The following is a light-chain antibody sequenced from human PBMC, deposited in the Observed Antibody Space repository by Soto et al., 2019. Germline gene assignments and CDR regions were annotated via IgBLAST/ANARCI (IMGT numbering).Light chain of an antibody. CDR3: QQSASSVT. CDR2: DAD. Sequence: DTVLTQSQGTLSLSPGETATLTCSASHSVSSTFLAWYQQKPGQAPTLLIYDADTRATGIPDRFSGSGFGTHFTLTISSLEPEDFAMYYCQQSASSVTFGQGTRLEIK. J-gene: IGKJ5*01. CDR1: HSVSSTF. V-gene: IGKV3-20*01.